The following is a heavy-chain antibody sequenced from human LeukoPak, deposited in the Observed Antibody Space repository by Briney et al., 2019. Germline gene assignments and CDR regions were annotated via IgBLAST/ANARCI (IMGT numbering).Heavy chain of an antibody. D-gene: IGHD4/OR15-4a*01. Sequence: GGSLRLSCAASGFTFSSYWMHWVRQTPGRGLIYISRINNDGSSANYADSVRGRFTISRDNAENTLYLQMNRLRSEDTAVYYCARRAGAYSHPYDYWGQGTLVTVSS. CDR1: GFTFSSYW. V-gene: IGHV3-74*01. CDR3: ARRAGAYSHPYDY. CDR2: INNDGSSA. J-gene: IGHJ4*02.